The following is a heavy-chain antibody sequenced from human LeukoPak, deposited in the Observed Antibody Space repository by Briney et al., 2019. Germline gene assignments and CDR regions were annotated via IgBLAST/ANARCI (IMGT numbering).Heavy chain of an antibody. Sequence: GGSLRLSCAASGFTFSSYSMNWVRQAPGKGLEWVSYISSSSSTIYYADSVKGRFTISRDNAKNSLYLQMNSLRAEDTAVYYCAREGLSIVGVPAAMYAFDIWGQGTMVTVSS. CDR1: GFTFSSYS. CDR3: AREGLSIVGVPAAMYAFDI. V-gene: IGHV3-48*01. CDR2: ISSSSSTI. D-gene: IGHD2-2*01. J-gene: IGHJ3*02.